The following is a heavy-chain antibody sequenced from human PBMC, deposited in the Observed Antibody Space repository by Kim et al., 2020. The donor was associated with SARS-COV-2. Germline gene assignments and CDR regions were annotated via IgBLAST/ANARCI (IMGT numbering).Heavy chain of an antibody. J-gene: IGHJ5*02. CDR1: GGSISSYY. Sequence: SETLSLTCTVSGGSISSYYWSWIRQPPGKGLEWIGYIYYSGSTNYNPSLKSRVTISVDTSKNQFSLKLSSVTAADTAVYYCARDLALYYYGSGSGGWFDPWGQGTLVTVSS. CDR2: IYYSGST. D-gene: IGHD3-10*01. V-gene: IGHV4-59*01. CDR3: ARDLALYYYGSGSGGWFDP.